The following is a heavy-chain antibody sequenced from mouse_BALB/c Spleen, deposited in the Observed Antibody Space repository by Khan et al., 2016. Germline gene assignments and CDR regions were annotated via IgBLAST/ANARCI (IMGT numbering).Heavy chain of an antibody. Sequence: VQLQQPGAELVKPGASVELSCTASGFNIKDTYMHWVKQRPEQGLEWIGRIDPANGNTKYDPKFQGKATITADTSSNTAYLQLSSLTSEGTAVYYCARSPYDYDVGFAYWGQGTLVTVSA. CDR1: GFNIKDTY. CDR2: IDPANGNT. J-gene: IGHJ3*01. V-gene: IGHV14-3*02. D-gene: IGHD2-4*01. CDR3: ARSPYDYDVGFAY.